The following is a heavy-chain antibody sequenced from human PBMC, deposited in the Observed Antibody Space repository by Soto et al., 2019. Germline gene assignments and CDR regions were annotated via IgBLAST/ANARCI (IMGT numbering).Heavy chain of an antibody. Sequence: QVQLQESGPGLVKPSETLSLTCTVSGGSVSSGSYYWSWIRQPPGKGLEWIGYIYYSGSTNYNPSLKIPVTITVGPSKKQFSLKLSSVTAADTAVYYCARDLGSCNFDYWGQGTLVTVSS. CDR1: GGSVSSGSYY. V-gene: IGHV4-61*01. CDR2: IYYSGST. CDR3: ARDLGSCNFDY. J-gene: IGHJ4*02. D-gene: IGHD3-10*01.